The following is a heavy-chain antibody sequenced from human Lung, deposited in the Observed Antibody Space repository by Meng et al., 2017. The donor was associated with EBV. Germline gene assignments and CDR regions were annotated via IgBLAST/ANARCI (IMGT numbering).Heavy chain of an antibody. CDR2: IYYSGST. CDR3: ARLRLVWMFDY. CDR1: GGSVDSGAYY. V-gene: IGHV4-31*03. Sequence: VQRQESGPGLVKPSQTLSLTCTVSGGSVDSGAYYWSWIRQRPGKGLEWIGYIYYSGSTFYTPSLKSRATLSVDTSKNQFSLKLNSVTAADTAVYYCARLRLVWMFDYWGQGALVTVSS. D-gene: IGHD6-19*01. J-gene: IGHJ4*02.